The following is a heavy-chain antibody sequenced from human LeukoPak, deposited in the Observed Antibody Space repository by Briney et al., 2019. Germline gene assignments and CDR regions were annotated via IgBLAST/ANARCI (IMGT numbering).Heavy chain of an antibody. CDR2: ISGSGGST. CDR3: AKAEMITFGGVIVRPRYFDY. CDR1: GLTFSSYA. V-gene: IGHV3-23*01. J-gene: IGHJ4*02. D-gene: IGHD3-16*02. Sequence: GRSLRLSCAASGLTFSSYAMSWVRQAPGKGLEWVSAISGSGGSTYYADSVKGRFTISRDNSKNTLYLQMNSLRAEDTAVYYCAKAEMITFGGVIVRPRYFDYWGQGTLVTVSS.